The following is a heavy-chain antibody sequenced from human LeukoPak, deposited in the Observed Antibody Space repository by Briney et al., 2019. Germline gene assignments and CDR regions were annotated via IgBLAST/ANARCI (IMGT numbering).Heavy chain of an antibody. Sequence: SETLSLTCTVSGGSIRSYYWSWIRQPPGKGLEWIGYIYYSGSTYYNPSLKSRVTISVDTSKNQFSLKLSSVTAADTAVYYCASLVTTIFGVVVWGQGTLVTVSS. V-gene: IGHV4-30-4*08. CDR1: GGSIRSYY. CDR2: IYYSGST. CDR3: ASLVTTIFGVVV. D-gene: IGHD3-3*01. J-gene: IGHJ4*02.